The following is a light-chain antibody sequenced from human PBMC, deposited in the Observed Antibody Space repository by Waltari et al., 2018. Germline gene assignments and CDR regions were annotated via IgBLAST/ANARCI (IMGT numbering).Light chain of an antibody. CDR1: QSIGRW. J-gene: IGKJ1*01. Sequence: DIQMTQSPSTLSASVGDRVIVTCRASQSIGRWLAWYQQKPGKATKLLIYTASSLESGVPSRFSGSGSGTEFTLTISSLQPDDFATYYCQQYKSYPWTCGQGTKVEIK. CDR3: QQYKSYPWT. CDR2: TAS. V-gene: IGKV1-5*03.